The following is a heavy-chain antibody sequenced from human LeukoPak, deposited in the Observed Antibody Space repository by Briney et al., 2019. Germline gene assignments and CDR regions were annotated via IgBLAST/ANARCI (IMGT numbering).Heavy chain of an antibody. CDR2: INPNSGGT. CDR3: ARERYYYDSSGYAY. Sequence: GASVKVSCKASGYTFTGYYMHWVRQAPGQGLEWMGWINPNSGGTNYAQKFQGRVTMTRDTSISTAYMELGRLRSDDTAVYYCARERYYYDSSGYAYWGQGTLVTVSS. D-gene: IGHD3-22*01. V-gene: IGHV1-2*02. CDR1: GYTFTGYY. J-gene: IGHJ4*02.